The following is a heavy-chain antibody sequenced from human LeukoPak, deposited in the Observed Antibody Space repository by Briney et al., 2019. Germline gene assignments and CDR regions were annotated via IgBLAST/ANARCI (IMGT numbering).Heavy chain of an antibody. CDR2: IIPIFGTA. V-gene: IGHV1-69*13. D-gene: IGHD3-22*01. CDR1: GGTFSSYA. J-gene: IGHJ4*02. Sequence: EASVKVSCKASGGTFSSYAISWVRQAPGQGLEWMGGIIPIFGTANYAQKFQGRVTITADESTSTAYMELSSLRSEDTAVYYCARHYDSSGYYYFDYWGQGTLVTVSS. CDR3: ARHYDSSGYYYFDY.